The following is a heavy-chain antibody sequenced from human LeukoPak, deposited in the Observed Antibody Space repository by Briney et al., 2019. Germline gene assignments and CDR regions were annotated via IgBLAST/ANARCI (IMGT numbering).Heavy chain of an antibody. CDR1: GFTFSSYS. Sequence: GGSLRLSCAASGFTFSSYSMSWVRQAPGKGLEWVSVIYSGGSTYYADSVKGRFTISRDNSENTLYLQMNSLRAGDTAVYYCASSGYSYGFPQRRWFDPWGQGTLVTVSS. D-gene: IGHD5-18*01. J-gene: IGHJ5*02. CDR3: ASSGYSYGFPQRRWFDP. V-gene: IGHV3-66*01. CDR2: IYSGGST.